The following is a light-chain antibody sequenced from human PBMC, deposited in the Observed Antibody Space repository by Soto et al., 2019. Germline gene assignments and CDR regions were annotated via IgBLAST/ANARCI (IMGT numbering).Light chain of an antibody. CDR3: QQYGSSPWT. CDR1: QSVSSSY. J-gene: IGKJ1*01. CDR2: GAS. V-gene: IGKV3-20*01. Sequence: EIVLTQSPGPLSLSPGERATLSCRSSQSVSSSYLAWYQQKPGQAPRLIIYGASSRATGIPDRFSGSRSGTDCTLTISRLEPEDVAVYYCQQYGSSPWTFGQGTKVDI.